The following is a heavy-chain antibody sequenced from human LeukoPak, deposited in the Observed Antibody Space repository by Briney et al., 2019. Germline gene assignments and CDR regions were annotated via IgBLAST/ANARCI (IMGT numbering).Heavy chain of an antibody. CDR2: IYYSGST. D-gene: IGHD5-24*01. CDR1: GGSISSYY. CDR3: ARGSQRWLQMGKAPYYFDY. J-gene: IGHJ4*02. Sequence: SETLSLTCTVSGGSISSYYWSWIRQPPGKGVEWIGYIYYSGSTNYNPSLKSRVTISVDTSKNQFSLKLSSVTAADTAVYYCARGSQRWLQMGKAPYYFDYWGQGTLVTVSS. V-gene: IGHV4-59*01.